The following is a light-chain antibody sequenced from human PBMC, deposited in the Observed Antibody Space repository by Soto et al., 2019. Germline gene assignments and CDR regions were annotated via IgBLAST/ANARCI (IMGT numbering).Light chain of an antibody. V-gene: IGLV2-14*03. CDR1: SSDVGGYNY. CDR3: SSYTTSNTRQIV. Sequence: QSALTQPASVSGSPGQSITISCTGTSSDVGGYNYVSCYQHHPVKAPKLIIYDVTNRPSGVSNPFSGSKSGNTASLTISGLQPEDEADYYCSSYTTSNTRQIVFGTGTKLTVL. CDR2: DVT. J-gene: IGLJ1*01.